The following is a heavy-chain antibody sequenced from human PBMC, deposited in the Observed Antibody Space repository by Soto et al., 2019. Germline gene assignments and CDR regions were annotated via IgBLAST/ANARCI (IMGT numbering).Heavy chain of an antibody. Sequence: QVQLVESGGGVVQPGRSLRLSCAASGFTFSSYAMHWVRQAPGKGLEWVAVISYDGSNKYYADSVKGRFTISRDNSKNTLYLQMNSLRAEDTAVYYCARVAEFLLDYWGQGTLVTASS. CDR2: ISYDGSNK. J-gene: IGHJ4*02. CDR3: ARVAEFLLDY. CDR1: GFTFSSYA. V-gene: IGHV3-30-3*01. D-gene: IGHD3-10*01.